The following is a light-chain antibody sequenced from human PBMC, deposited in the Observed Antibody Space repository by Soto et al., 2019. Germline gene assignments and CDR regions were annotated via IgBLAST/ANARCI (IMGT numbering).Light chain of an antibody. CDR2: KAS. V-gene: IGKV1-5*03. CDR3: QQYHSWWT. Sequence: LQMTQSPSTLSASVGDRVTITCRASQSILSWLAWYQQKPGKAPKLLIYKASTLESGVPSRFSGSESGTEFTLTINSLQPDDFATYYCQQYHSWWTFGQGTKVEIK. CDR1: QSILSW. J-gene: IGKJ1*01.